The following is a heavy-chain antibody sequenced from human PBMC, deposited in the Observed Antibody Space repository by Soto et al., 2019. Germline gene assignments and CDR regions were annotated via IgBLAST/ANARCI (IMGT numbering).Heavy chain of an antibody. D-gene: IGHD3-10*01. Sequence: EVQLVESGGGLVKPGESLRLSCTASGLTLTDAWMKWVRQAPGKGLEWVGRLKSKTNGGTADYAAPVRGRFTILRDDSKNMLYLQMNSLKTEDTAVYYWAYDRDSRAVHFDSWGQGTLVTVSS. CDR1: GLTLTDAW. CDR3: AYDRDSRAVHFDS. J-gene: IGHJ4*02. CDR2: LKSKTNGGTA. V-gene: IGHV3-15*07.